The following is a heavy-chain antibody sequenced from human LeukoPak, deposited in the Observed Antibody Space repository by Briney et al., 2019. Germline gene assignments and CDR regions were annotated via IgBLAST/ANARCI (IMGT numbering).Heavy chain of an antibody. V-gene: IGHV1-2*02. CDR1: GYTFTGYY. CDR3: ARGDWNYYDSSGQIDY. J-gene: IGHJ4*02. CDR2: INPNSGGT. D-gene: IGHD3-22*01. Sequence: ASVKVSCKASGYTFTGYYMHWVRQTPGQGLEWMGWINPNSGGTNYAQKFQRRVTMTRDTSISTAYMELSRLRSDDTAVYYCARGDWNYYDSSGQIDYWGQGTLVTVSS.